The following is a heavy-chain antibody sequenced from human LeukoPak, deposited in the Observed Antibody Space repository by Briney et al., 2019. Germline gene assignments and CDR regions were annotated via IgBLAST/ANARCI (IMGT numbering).Heavy chain of an antibody. D-gene: IGHD3-22*01. Sequence: GGSLRLSCAASGFTFSNAWMSWVRQAPGKGLEWVGRIKSKTDGGTTDYAAPVKGRFTISRDDSKNTLYLQMNSLKTEDTAVYYCTTVHSYYYDSSGYPYFGYWGQGTLVTVSS. CDR1: GFTFSNAW. CDR2: IKSKTDGGTT. CDR3: TTVHSYYYDSSGYPYFGY. V-gene: IGHV3-15*01. J-gene: IGHJ4*02.